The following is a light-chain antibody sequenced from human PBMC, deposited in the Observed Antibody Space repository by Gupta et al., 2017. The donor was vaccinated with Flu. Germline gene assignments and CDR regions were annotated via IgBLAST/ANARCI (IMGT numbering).Light chain of an antibody. CDR3: SLYMGNGILA. CDR2: SIN. CDR1: SGSVSSTHR. V-gene: IGLV8-61*01. Sequence: QTVVTQEPSFSVSPGGTVTLPCGLKSGSVSSTHRPSWYQQTPGQPPRTLIYSINSRSSGVPDRFSGTILGNKAALTITGAQADDECDYYCSLYMGNGILAFGGGTKLTVL. J-gene: IGLJ2*01.